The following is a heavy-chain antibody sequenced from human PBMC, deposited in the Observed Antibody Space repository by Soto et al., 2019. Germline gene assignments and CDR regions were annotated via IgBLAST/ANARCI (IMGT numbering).Heavy chain of an antibody. CDR2: ISSSGIT. Sequence: DVQLLESGGGLVQPGGSLRFSCAAPGITFLTYAMAWVRQAPGKGLEWVSVISSSGITYYADSVKGRFTISRDISNSTLFLQMNSLRVEDTAVYYCTKMGTSIWYMDYFDYWGRGSLVTVSS. J-gene: IGHJ4*02. D-gene: IGHD3-3*02. CDR1: GITFLTYA. V-gene: IGHV3-23*01. CDR3: TKMGTSIWYMDYFDY.